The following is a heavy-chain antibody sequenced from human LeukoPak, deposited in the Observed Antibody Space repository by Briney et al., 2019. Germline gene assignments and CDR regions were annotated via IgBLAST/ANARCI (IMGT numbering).Heavy chain of an antibody. J-gene: IGHJ4*02. D-gene: IGHD3-10*01. Sequence: SETLSLTCTVSGGSISSSSYYWGWIRQPPGKGLEWIGTIYYSGSTYYNPSLKSRVTISVDTSKNQFSLKLTSVTAADTAVYYCARASGYYGSGTIYWGQGTLVTVSS. CDR2: IYYSGST. CDR1: GGSISSSSYY. CDR3: ARASGYYGSGTIY. V-gene: IGHV4-39*07.